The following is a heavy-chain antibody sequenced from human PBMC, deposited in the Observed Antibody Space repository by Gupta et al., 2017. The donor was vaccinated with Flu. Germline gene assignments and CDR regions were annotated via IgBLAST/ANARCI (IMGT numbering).Heavy chain of an antibody. D-gene: IGHD6-13*01. Sequence: WVRQAPGKGLEWMGIINRSGGSTSYAQKLKGRVTMTRDTSKSTVYMEMSSLRSEDTAVYYCLGVAAAGIFDFWGQGTMVTVSS. CDR3: LGVAAAGIFDF. J-gene: IGHJ4*02. V-gene: IGHV1-46*04. CDR2: INRSGGST.